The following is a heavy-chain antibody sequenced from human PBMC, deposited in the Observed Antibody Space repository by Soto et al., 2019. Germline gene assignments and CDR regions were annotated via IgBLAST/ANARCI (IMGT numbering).Heavy chain of an antibody. J-gene: IGHJ5*02. Sequence: GGSLRLSCAASGFTFSSYWMHWVRQAPGKGLVWVSHINSDGSSTTYADSVKGRFTISRDNAKNTLYLQMNSLRAEDTAVYYCAKDGDIVLVPAAMVNWFAPWGQGTLVTVSS. CDR2: INSDGSST. CDR1: GFTFSSYW. V-gene: IGHV3-74*01. CDR3: AKDGDIVLVPAAMVNWFAP. D-gene: IGHD2-2*01.